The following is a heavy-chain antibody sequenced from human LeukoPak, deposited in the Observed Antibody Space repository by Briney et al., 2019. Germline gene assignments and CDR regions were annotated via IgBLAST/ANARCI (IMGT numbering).Heavy chain of an antibody. CDR2: INPNSGGT. J-gene: IGHJ5*02. V-gene: IGHV1-2*06. D-gene: IGHD2-15*01. CDR3: ARGYCSGGSCYSVENWFDP. Sequence: GASVKVSCKAAGYTFTGYYMFWVRQAPGQRLEWMGRINPNSGGTNYAQKFQGRVTMTRNTSISTAYMELSRLRSDDTAVYYCARGYCSGGSCYSVENWFDPWGQGTLVTVSS. CDR1: GYTFTGYY.